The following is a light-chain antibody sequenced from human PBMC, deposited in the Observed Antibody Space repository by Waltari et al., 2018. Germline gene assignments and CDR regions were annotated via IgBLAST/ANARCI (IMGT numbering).Light chain of an antibody. J-gene: IGKJ3*01. CDR2: WAS. CDR1: QSVLYSSSSKNN. V-gene: IGKV4-1*01. CDR3: HQYYSTPFT. Sequence: DIVLTQSPDSLAVSLGERATINCKSSQSVLYSSSSKNNLAWYQQKPGQPPKLLIYWASTRESGVPDRFSGSGSGTDFTLTISSLQAEDVAVYYCHQYYSTPFTFGPGTKVDIK.